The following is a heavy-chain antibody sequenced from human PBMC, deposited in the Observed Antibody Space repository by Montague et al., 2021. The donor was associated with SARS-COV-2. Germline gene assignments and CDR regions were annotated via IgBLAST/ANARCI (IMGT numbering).Heavy chain of an antibody. V-gene: IGHV4-59*02. CDR2: FYSVGST. D-gene: IGHD1-14*01. Sequence: SETLSLTCTVYGASVSSSYWGWIRQSPGKGLEWIGYFYSVGSTDYNPSLKSRVTISRDTSKNQFSLKVRSVTAADTAIYYCARETMTADAFDIWGQGTMVTVSS. CDR1: GASVSSSY. J-gene: IGHJ3*02. CDR3: ARETMTADAFDI.